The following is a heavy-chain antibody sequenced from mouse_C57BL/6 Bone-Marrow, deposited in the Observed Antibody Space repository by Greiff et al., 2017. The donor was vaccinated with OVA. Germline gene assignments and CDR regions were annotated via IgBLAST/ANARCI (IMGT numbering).Heavy chain of an antibody. CDR2: FYPCGGGT. J-gene: IGHJ1*03. Sequence: QVQLQQPGAELVRPGASVKLSCKASGYTFTSYWMAWVKQRPGQGLEWIGKFYPCGGGTHYNEKFKDTATLTADKSSSTAYMELRSLTSEDSAVYYCARRDDNCRSSYAVWGTGTTVTVSS. V-gene: IGHV1-61*01. D-gene: IGHD6-5*01. CDR3: ARRDDNCRSSYAV. CDR1: GYTFTSYW.